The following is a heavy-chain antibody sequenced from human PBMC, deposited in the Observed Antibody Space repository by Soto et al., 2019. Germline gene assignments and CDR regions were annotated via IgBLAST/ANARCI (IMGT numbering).Heavy chain of an antibody. CDR1: GGTFSSYT. Sequence: SVKVSCKASGGTFSSYTISWVRQAPGQGLEWMGRIIPILGIANYAQKFQGRVTITADKSTSTAYMELSSLRSEDTAVYYCARDLSVYNWNAVDSFDPWGQGTLVTVSS. D-gene: IGHD1-20*01. V-gene: IGHV1-69*04. J-gene: IGHJ5*02. CDR2: IIPILGIA. CDR3: ARDLSVYNWNAVDSFDP.